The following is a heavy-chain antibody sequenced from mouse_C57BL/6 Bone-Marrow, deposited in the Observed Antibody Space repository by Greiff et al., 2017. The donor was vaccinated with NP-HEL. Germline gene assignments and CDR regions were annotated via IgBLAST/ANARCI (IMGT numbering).Heavy chain of an antibody. CDR1: GYTFTSYW. CDR3: AREGIYYYGSSSSYYFDY. J-gene: IGHJ2*01. Sequence: VQLQQPGAELVKPGASVKLSCKASGYTFTSYWMHWVKQRPGQGLEWIGMIHPNSGSTNYNEKFKSKATLTVDKSSSTAYMQLSSLTSEDSAVYYCAREGIYYYGSSSSYYFDYWGQGTTLTVSS. CDR2: IHPNSGST. V-gene: IGHV1-64*01. D-gene: IGHD1-1*01.